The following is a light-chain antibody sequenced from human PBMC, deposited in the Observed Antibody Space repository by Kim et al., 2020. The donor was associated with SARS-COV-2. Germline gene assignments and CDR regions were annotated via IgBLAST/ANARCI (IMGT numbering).Light chain of an antibody. J-gene: IGLJ2*01. Sequence: RKVTISCSGSSSNIGNNYVSWYQQFPGTAPKLLIYDNTKRPSGIPDRFSGSKSGTSATLDITGLQTGDEADYYCETWDSSLRAVVFGGGTQLTVL. V-gene: IGLV1-51*01. CDR2: DNT. CDR3: ETWDSSLRAVV. CDR1: SSNIGNNY.